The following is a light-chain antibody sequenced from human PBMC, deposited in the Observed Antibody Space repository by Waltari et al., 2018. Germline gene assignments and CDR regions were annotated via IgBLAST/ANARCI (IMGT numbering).Light chain of an antibody. J-gene: IGKJ4*01. Sequence: EVVMTQSPATLSVSPGDTATLPCRASQVVDINLAWYQQKPGQAPKFLIFSASTRATGIPARFSGGGFGTEFTLTINSLQSEDFAVYYCLQYNDWPPLTFGGGTKVEMK. V-gene: IGKV3-15*01. CDR2: SAS. CDR3: LQYNDWPPLT. CDR1: QVVDIN.